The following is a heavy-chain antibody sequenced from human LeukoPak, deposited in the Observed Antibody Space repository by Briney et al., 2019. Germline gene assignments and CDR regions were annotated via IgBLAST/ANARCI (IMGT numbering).Heavy chain of an antibody. CDR1: GYTFTSYG. D-gene: IGHD6-19*01. V-gene: IGHV1-18*01. CDR2: ISGHDGHT. CDR3: ARAGGSAWYGGAYFDY. J-gene: IGHJ4*02. Sequence: ASVKVSCKASGYTFTSYGISWVRQAPGQGLEWMASISGHDGHTNYAPNLQGRVTLTTDTSTASAYMELRSLISDDTAVYYCARAGGSAWYGGAYFDYWGQGSLVTVSS.